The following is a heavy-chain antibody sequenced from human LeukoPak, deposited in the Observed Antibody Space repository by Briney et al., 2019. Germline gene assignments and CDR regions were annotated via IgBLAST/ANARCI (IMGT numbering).Heavy chain of an antibody. CDR2: ISSSGSTI. J-gene: IGHJ4*02. V-gene: IGHV3-48*03. D-gene: IGHD6-19*01. CDR1: GFTFSSYD. Sequence: GGSLRLSRAASGFTFSSYDMNWVRQAPGKGLEWVSFISSSGSTIYYVDSVKGRFTISRDNAKNSLYLQMNSLRAEDTAVYYCARAPEGSGWYYFDYWGQGTLVTVSS. CDR3: ARAPEGSGWYYFDY.